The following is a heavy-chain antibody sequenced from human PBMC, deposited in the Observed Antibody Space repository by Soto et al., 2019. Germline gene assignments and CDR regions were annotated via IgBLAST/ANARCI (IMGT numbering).Heavy chain of an antibody. D-gene: IGHD5-12*01. V-gene: IGHV5-51*01. CDR2: IYPGDSDT. J-gene: IGHJ3*02. CDR3: ARHIVATINGYAFDI. Sequence: GESLKISCKGSGYSFTSYWIGWVRQMPGKGLEWMGIIYPGDSDTRYSPSFQGQVTISADKSISTAYLQWSSLKASDTAMYYCARHIVATINGYAFDIWGQGTMVTVSS. CDR1: GYSFTSYW.